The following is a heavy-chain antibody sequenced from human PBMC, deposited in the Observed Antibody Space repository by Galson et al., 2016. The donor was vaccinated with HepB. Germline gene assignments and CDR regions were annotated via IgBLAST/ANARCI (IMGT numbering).Heavy chain of an antibody. J-gene: IGHJ4*02. CDR2: IYSGGNT. D-gene: IGHD3-10*01. CDR3: ARGGSWAGY. V-gene: IGHV3-53*01. Sequence: SLRLSCAASGFAFSNYGMHWVRQAPGKGLEWVSVIYSGGNTYYADSVKGRFTISRDNSKNTLYLQMNSLRAEDTAVYYCARGGSWAGYWGQGTLVTVSS. CDR1: GFAFSNYG.